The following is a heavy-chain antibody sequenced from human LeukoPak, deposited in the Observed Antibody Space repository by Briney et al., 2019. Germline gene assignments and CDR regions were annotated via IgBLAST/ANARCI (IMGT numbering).Heavy chain of an antibody. CDR3: ITEVRWELPNFDY. CDR2: IKSKTDGGTT. CDR1: GFTFSNAW. V-gene: IGHV3-15*01. D-gene: IGHD1-26*01. Sequence: PGGSLRLSCAASGFTFSNAWMSWVRQAPGKGLEWVGRIKSKTDGGTTDYAAPVKGRFTISRDDSKNTLYLQMNSLKTEDTAVYYCITEVRWELPNFDYWGQGTLVTVSS. J-gene: IGHJ4*02.